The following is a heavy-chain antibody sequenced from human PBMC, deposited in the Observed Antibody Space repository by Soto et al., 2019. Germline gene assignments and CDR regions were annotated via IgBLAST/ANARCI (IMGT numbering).Heavy chain of an antibody. J-gene: IGHJ5*02. D-gene: IGHD1-7*01. CDR3: AGGHIAGTTYSS. V-gene: IGHV3-21*01. CDR1: GVTFSSYS. Sequence: EVQLVESGGGLVKPGGSLRLSCAASGVTFSSYSMNWVRQAPGKGLEWVSSISSSSSYIYYADSVKGRFTISRDNAKNSLYLQMNSLRAEDTAVYYCAGGHIAGTTYSSWGQGTLVTVSS. CDR2: ISSSSSYI.